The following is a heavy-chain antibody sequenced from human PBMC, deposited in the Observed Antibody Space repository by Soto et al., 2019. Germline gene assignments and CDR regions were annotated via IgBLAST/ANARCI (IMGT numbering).Heavy chain of an antibody. V-gene: IGHV3-21*01. Sequence: GSLRLSCAAAVFTFSSYSINWVRQARGKGLEWVSSISSSSSYIYYADSVKGRFTISRDNAKNSLYLQMNSLRAEDTAVYYCARVYSNHPNYYYYYGMDVWGQGTTVTVSS. D-gene: IGHD4-4*01. CDR3: ARVYSNHPNYYYYYGMDV. CDR2: ISSSSSYI. J-gene: IGHJ6*02. CDR1: VFTFSSYS.